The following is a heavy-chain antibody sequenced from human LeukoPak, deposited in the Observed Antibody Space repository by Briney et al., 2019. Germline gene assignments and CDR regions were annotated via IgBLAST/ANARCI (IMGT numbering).Heavy chain of an antibody. CDR2: IYHRGST. D-gene: IGHD2-21*01. V-gene: IGHV4-38-2*01. Sequence: PSETLSLTCAVSGYSISSGYYWGWIRRPPGRGLEGIGSIYHRGSTYYNPSLKSRVTISVETSKNQFSLTLSSLTAADTAVYYCARHMVGSSASTRRAFDIWGQGTMVTVSS. CDR1: GYSISSGYY. CDR3: ARHMVGSSASTRRAFDI. J-gene: IGHJ3*02.